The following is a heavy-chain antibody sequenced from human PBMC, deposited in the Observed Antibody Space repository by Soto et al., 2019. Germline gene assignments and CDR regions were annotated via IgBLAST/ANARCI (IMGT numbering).Heavy chain of an antibody. CDR1: GFTFSSFA. D-gene: IGHD1-26*01. V-gene: IGHV3-23*04. J-gene: IGHJ4*02. CDR2: IGATGDDR. CDR3: AKDVMAATRY. Sequence: EVQLVDSGGDWVKPGGALRLSCAASGFTFSSFALSWVRQAPGKGLGWGSSIGATGDDRYYADCVKGRFTISRDNSNNMVFLQMNGLGAEDTAIYYCAKDVMAATRYWGQGTLVTGSS.